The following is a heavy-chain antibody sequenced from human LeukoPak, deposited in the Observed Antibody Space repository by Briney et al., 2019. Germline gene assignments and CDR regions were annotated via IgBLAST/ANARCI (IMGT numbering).Heavy chain of an antibody. J-gene: IGHJ4*02. CDR3: ARDAPPNFD. Sequence: GGSVKVSCKASGGTFSSYAISWVRQAPGQGLEWMGWISAYNGNTNYAQKLQGRVTMTTDTSTSTAYMELRSLRSDDTAVYYCARDAPPNFDWGQGTLVTVSS. D-gene: IGHD3-9*01. CDR2: ISAYNGNT. V-gene: IGHV1-18*01. CDR1: GGTFSSYA.